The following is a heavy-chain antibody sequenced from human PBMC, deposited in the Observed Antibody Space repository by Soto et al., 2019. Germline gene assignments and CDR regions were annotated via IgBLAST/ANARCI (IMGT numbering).Heavy chain of an antibody. CDR1: GFTYSNYS. J-gene: IGHJ4*02. D-gene: IGHD3-3*01. CDR2: ISASSSTT. CDR3: TRDFTWSEVY. Sequence: LRLSCAASGFTYSNYSMNWVRQAPEKGLEWVAYISASSSTTYYADFVKGRFTISRDNAKNTLYLQMNSLGAEDTAVYYCTRDFTWSEVYWGQGVQVNVSS. V-gene: IGHV3-48*03.